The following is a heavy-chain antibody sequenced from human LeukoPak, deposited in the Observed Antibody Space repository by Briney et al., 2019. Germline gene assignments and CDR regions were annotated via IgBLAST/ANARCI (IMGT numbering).Heavy chain of an antibody. Sequence: PGGSLRLSCAASGFTFSSYAMHWVRQAPGKGLEWVAVISYDGSNKYYADSVKGRFTISRDNSKNTLYLQMNSLRAEDTAVYYCAKDSSGYFYDAFDIWGQGTMVTVSS. CDR1: GFTFSSYA. J-gene: IGHJ3*02. CDR2: ISYDGSNK. CDR3: AKDSSGYFYDAFDI. D-gene: IGHD3-22*01. V-gene: IGHV3-30-3*01.